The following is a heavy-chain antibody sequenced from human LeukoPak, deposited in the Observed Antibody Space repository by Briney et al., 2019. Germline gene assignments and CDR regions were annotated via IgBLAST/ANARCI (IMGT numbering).Heavy chain of an antibody. D-gene: IGHD3-3*01. CDR1: GGSISSYY. CDR2: IYYSGST. CDR3: ARNDFWSGPPDY. J-gene: IGHJ4*02. V-gene: IGHV4-59*07. Sequence: SDTLSLTCTVSGGSISSYYWSWIRQPPGKGLEWIGYIYYSGSTNYNPSLKSRVTISVDTSKNQFSLKLSSVTAADTAAYYCARNDFWSGPPDYWGQGTLVTVSS.